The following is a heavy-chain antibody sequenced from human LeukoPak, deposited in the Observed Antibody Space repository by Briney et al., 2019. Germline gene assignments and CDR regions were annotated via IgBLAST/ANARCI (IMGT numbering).Heavy chain of an antibody. V-gene: IGHV1-2*04. D-gene: IGHD2-2*01. CDR3: ARVLDFCSSTSCHLGIFDY. CDR2: INPNSGGT. Sequence: ASVKVSCKASGYTFTGYYMHWVRQAPGQGLEWMGWINPNSGGTNYAQKFQGWVTMTRDTSISTAYMELSRLRSDDTAVYYCARVLDFCSSTSCHLGIFDYWGQGTLVTVSS. CDR1: GYTFTGYY. J-gene: IGHJ4*02.